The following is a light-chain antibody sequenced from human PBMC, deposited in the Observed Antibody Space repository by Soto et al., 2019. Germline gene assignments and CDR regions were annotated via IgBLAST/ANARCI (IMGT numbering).Light chain of an antibody. CDR2: DAS. V-gene: IGKV3-11*01. Sequence: EIVLTQSPATLSLSPGERATLSCRASQSVSSYLAWYQQKPGQAPRLLIYDASNRATGIPARFSGSGSGTDFTLPSSSLEPEDFAVYFCQQRSNWPPFTFGGGTKVEIK. CDR3: QQRSNWPPFT. J-gene: IGKJ4*01. CDR1: QSVSSY.